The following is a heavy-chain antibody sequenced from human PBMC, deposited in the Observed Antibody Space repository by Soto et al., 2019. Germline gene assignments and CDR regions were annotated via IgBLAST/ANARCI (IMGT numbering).Heavy chain of an antibody. CDR1: GYTFTSYY. CDR2: INPSGGST. Sequence: ASVKVSCKASGYTFTSYYMHWVRQAPGQGLEWMGIINPSGGSTSYAQKFQGRVTMTRDTSTSTVYMELSSLRSEDTAVYYCARNYDYIWGSPAGAFDIWGQGTMVTVSS. D-gene: IGHD3-16*01. V-gene: IGHV1-46*03. J-gene: IGHJ3*02. CDR3: ARNYDYIWGSPAGAFDI.